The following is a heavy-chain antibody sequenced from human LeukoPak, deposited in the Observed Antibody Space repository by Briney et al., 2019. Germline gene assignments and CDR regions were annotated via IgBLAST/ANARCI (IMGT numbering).Heavy chain of an antibody. CDR2: ISYDGSNK. CDR1: GFTFNDYT. V-gene: IGHV3-30*04. CDR3: ARDGGSSWYFLPDDY. J-gene: IGHJ4*02. Sequence: GGSLRLSCVASGFTFNDYTMHWVRQAPGKGLEWVAVISYDGSNKYDADSVKGRFTISRDNSKNTLYLQMNSLRAEDTAVYYCARDGGSSWYFLPDDYWGQGTLVTVSS. D-gene: IGHD6-13*01.